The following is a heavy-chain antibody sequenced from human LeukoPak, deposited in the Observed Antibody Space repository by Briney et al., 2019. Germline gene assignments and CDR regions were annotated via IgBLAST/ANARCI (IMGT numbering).Heavy chain of an antibody. CDR3: ARGRKVVVVPAARGPHYYFDY. Sequence: SETLSLTCAVYGGSLSGYYWSWIRQPPGKGLEWIGEINHSGSTNYNPSLKSRVTISVDTSKSQFSLKLSSVTAADTAVYYCARGRKVVVVPAARGPHYYFDYWGQGTLVTVSS. V-gene: IGHV4-34*01. D-gene: IGHD2-2*01. CDR2: INHSGST. J-gene: IGHJ4*02. CDR1: GGSLSGYY.